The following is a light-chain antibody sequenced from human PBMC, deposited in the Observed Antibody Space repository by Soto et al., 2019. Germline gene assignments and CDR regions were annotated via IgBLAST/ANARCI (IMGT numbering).Light chain of an antibody. V-gene: IGKV3-20*01. CDR1: QSVTNSY. J-gene: IGKJ1*01. Sequence: DIALTQSPGTLSLSPGERATLSCRASQSVTNSYVTWYQQKPGQSPRLLIADASRRATGIPDRFSGSGSGTDFTLTISRLEPEDFAVYYCQQCARSPLTFGQGTKVEMK. CDR3: QQCARSPLT. CDR2: DAS.